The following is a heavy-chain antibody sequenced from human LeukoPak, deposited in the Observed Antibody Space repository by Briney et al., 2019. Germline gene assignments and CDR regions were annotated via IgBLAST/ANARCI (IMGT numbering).Heavy chain of an antibody. J-gene: IGHJ5*02. V-gene: IGHV1-69*05. D-gene: IGHD2-2*01. CDR2: IIPIFGTA. CDR3: ARQSLGYCSSTSCYEGHWFDP. Sequence: SVKVSCKASGGTFSSYAISWVRQAPGQGLEWMGGIIPIFGTANYAQKFQGRVTITTDESTSTAYMELSSLRSEDTAVYYCARQSLGYCSSTSCYEGHWFDPWGQGTLVTVSS. CDR1: GGTFSSYA.